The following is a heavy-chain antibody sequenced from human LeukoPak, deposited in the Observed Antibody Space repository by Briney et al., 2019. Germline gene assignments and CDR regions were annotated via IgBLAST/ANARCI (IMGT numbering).Heavy chain of an antibody. D-gene: IGHD6-19*01. J-gene: IGHJ4*02. CDR3: AREPGIAVAGSPYYFDY. CDR1: GYTFTSYG. V-gene: IGHV1-18*01. Sequence: ASVKVSCKASGYTFTSYGISWVRQAPGQGLEWMGWISAYNGNTNYAQKLQGRVTMTTDTSTSTAYMELRSLRSDDTAVYYCAREPGIAVAGSPYYFDYWGQGTLVTVSS. CDR2: ISAYNGNT.